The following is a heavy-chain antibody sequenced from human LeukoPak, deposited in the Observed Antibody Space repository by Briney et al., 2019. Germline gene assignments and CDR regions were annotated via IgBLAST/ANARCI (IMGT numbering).Heavy chain of an antibody. V-gene: IGHV3-23*01. CDR1: GFTFSSYA. J-gene: IGHJ4*02. CDR3: ARNRYYYDSSGYYPVDY. Sequence: PGGSLRLSCAASGFTFSSYAMSWVRQAPGKGLEWVSAISGSGGSTYYADSVKGRFTISRDNAKNSLFLQMNSLRAEDTAIYYCARNRYYYDSSGYYPVDYWGQGTLVTVSS. D-gene: IGHD3-22*01. CDR2: ISGSGGST.